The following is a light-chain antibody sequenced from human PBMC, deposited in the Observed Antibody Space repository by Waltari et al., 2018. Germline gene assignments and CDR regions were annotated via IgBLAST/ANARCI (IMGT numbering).Light chain of an antibody. CDR1: SSDRGGYSF. CDR3: SSYTSIIPPFL. J-gene: IGLJ1*01. CDR2: DVS. Sequence: QSALTHPASVSGSPAQSITISCTSSSSDRGGYSFCPWYQQHPGKAPKLMIYDVSHRPSGVSNRFSGSKSGNTASLTISGLQPEDEADYYCSSYTSIIPPFLFGTGTKVTVL. V-gene: IGLV2-14*01.